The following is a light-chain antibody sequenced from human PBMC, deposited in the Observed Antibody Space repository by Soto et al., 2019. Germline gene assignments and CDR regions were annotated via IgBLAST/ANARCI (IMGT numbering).Light chain of an antibody. V-gene: IGKV3-20*01. CDR2: GAS. CDR3: QQYGSSPRIT. Sequence: EIMMTQSPATLSVSPGDRATLSCRASQSVSSSYLAWYQQKPGQAPRLLIYGASSRATGIPDRFSGSGSGTDFTLTISRLEPEDFAVYYCQQYGSSPRITFGPGTKVDIK. CDR1: QSVSSSY. J-gene: IGKJ3*01.